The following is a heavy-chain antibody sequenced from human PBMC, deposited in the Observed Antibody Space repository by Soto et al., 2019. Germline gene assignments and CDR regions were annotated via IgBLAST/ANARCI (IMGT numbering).Heavy chain of an antibody. Sequence: QVQLVQSGAEVKKPGSSVRVSCKASGTIFSSYTISWLRQAPGQGLEWMGRIIPILGETNSAQKFQDRVTLTADKSTNTAYMQLNSLRLEDTDVYYCARGLGGRMDDWGQGTTVTVSS. J-gene: IGHJ6*02. CDR2: IIPILGET. CDR1: GTIFSSYT. D-gene: IGHD3-16*01. CDR3: ARGLGGRMDD. V-gene: IGHV1-69*08.